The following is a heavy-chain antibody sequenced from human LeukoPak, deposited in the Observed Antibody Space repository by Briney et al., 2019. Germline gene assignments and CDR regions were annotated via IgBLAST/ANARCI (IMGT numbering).Heavy chain of an antibody. V-gene: IGHV4-30-2*01. CDR2: IYHSGST. D-gene: IGHD4-11*01. CDR3: ARSGKKRPGYLDTYSNYVGVVAFDI. Sequence: SETLSLTCTVSGGSISSGGYYWSWIRQPPGTGLEWIGYIYHSGSTYYNPSLKSRVTISVDRSKNQFSLKLSSVTAADTAVYYCARSGKKRPGYLDTYSNYVGVVAFDIWGQGTMVTVSS. CDR1: GGSISSGGYY. J-gene: IGHJ3*02.